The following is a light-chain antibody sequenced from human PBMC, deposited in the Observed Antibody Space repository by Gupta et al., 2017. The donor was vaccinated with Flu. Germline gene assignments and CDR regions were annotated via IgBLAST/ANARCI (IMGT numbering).Light chain of an antibody. J-gene: IGLJ3*02. Sequence: QTVVTQEPSLTVSPGGTVTLSWGSSTGAVTTSHYAYWFQQKPGQAPRTLIYDTTKKHSWTPARFSGSLLGGKAALTLSGAQADDEADYYCLLSYNGPRVFGGGTKLTVL. V-gene: IGLV7-46*01. CDR2: DTT. CDR1: TGAVTTSHY. CDR3: LLSYNGPRV.